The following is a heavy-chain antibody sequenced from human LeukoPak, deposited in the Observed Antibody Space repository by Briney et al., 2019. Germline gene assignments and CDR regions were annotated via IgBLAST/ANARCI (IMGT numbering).Heavy chain of an antibody. CDR3: TRGHCTSTSCSPFDY. V-gene: IGHV3-49*03. CDR2: VRSKAYGGTT. Sequence: GGSLRLSCTASGFTFGDYAMTWFRQAPGKGLEWVGFVRSKAYGGTTEYAASVKGRFTISRDDSKSIAYLQMNSLKTEDTAVYYCTRGHCTSTSCSPFDYWGQGTLVTASS. D-gene: IGHD2-2*01. CDR1: GFTFGDYA. J-gene: IGHJ4*02.